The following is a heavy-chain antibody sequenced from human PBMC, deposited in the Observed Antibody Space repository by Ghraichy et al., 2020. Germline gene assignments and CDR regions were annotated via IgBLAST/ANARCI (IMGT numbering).Heavy chain of an antibody. CDR2: IYYSGST. CDR3: ARDGPHPPWLRPDYYYYGMDV. Sequence: SETLSLTCTVSGGSISSYYWSWIRQPPGKGLEWIGYIYYSGSTNYNPSLKSRVTISVDTSKNQFSLKLSSVTAADTAVYYCARDGPHPPWLRPDYYYYGMDVWGQGTTVTVSS. V-gene: IGHV4-59*01. J-gene: IGHJ6*02. D-gene: IGHD5-12*01. CDR1: GGSISSYY.